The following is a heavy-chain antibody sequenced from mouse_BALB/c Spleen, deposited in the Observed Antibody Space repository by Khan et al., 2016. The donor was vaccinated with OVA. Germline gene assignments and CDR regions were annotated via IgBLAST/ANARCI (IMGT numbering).Heavy chain of an antibody. J-gene: IGHJ2*01. CDR2: IYPGSGST. CDR1: GYTFTDYV. D-gene: IGHD1-1*01. CDR3: ARSRYGSLAY. V-gene: IGHV1-77*01. Sequence: VQLQESGPELVKPGASVKMSCKASGYTFTDYVINWVKQRTGQGLEWIGEIYPGSGSTYYHEKFKGKAILTVDKSSNTAYMQLSSLTSEDSTVYFCARSRYGSLAYWGQGTTLTVSS.